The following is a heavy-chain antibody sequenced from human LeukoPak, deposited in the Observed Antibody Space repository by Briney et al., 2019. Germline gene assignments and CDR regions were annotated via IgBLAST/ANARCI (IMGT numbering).Heavy chain of an antibody. J-gene: IGHJ4*02. V-gene: IGHV3-21*06. CDR3: ARGSSWSYDY. Sequence: GGSLRLSCVASGFTFSSYVMNWVRRAPGKGLEWVSAISNSGNNIYYPDSVKGRFTTSRDNAKSSLYLQMSSLRAEDTAVYYCARGSSWSYDYWGRGTLVTVSS. D-gene: IGHD6-13*01. CDR2: ISNSGNNI. CDR1: GFTFSSYV.